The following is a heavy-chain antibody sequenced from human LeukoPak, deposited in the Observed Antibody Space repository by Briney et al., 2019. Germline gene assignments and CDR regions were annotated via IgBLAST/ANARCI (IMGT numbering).Heavy chain of an antibody. CDR2: IAASGTT. V-gene: IGHV4-4*08. CDR1: GGSIDSYY. D-gene: IGHD3-9*01. CDR3: ARFPYFEGFDY. J-gene: IGHJ4*02. Sequence: PSETLSLTCSVSGGSIDSYYWSWIRQPPGKGLEFIGYIAASGTTKHNPSLKSRVTLSMDTSKNQFALKLRSVTAADTGVYFCARFPYFEGFDYWGPGTQVIVSS.